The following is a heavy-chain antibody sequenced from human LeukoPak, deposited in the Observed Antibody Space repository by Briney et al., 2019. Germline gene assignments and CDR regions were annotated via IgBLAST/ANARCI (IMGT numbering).Heavy chain of an antibody. V-gene: IGHV3-30*03. D-gene: IGHD1-26*01. CDR2: ISYDGSNK. CDR3: ARDPTSGSHPHFDF. Sequence: GGSLRLSCAASGFTFSSYGMHWVRQAPGKGLEWVAVISYDGSNKYYADSVKGRFTISRDNSKNTLYLQMNSLRGEDTAVYYCARDPTSGSHPHFDFWGQGILITVSS. J-gene: IGHJ4*02. CDR1: GFTFSSYG.